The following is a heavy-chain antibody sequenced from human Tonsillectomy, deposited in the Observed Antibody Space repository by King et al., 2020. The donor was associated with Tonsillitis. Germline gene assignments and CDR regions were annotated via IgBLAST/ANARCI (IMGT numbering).Heavy chain of an antibody. J-gene: IGHJ3*02. Sequence: EVQLVESGAEVKKPGESLKISCKGSGYWIAWVRQMPGKGLEWMGIIYPSDSDTRYSPSFQGQVTMSADKSISTAYLQWSSLKASDTAMYYCATAYYYDNNGLYRAFDIWGQGTMVTVSS. CDR1: GYW. CDR3: ATAYYYDNNGLYRAFDI. V-gene: IGHV5-51*01. D-gene: IGHD3-22*01. CDR2: IYPSDSDT.